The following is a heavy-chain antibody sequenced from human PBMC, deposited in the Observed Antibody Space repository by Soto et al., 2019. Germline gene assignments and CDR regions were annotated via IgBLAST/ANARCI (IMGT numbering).Heavy chain of an antibody. J-gene: IGHJ4*02. CDR1: GGSFSGYY. CDR3: ARWSSGYDIPFDY. Sequence: SETLSLTCAVYGGSFSGYYWSWIRQPPGKGLEWIGEINHSGSTNYNPSLKSRVTISVDTSKNQFSLKLSSVTAADTAVYYCARWSSGYDIPFDYWGQGTLVTVSS. D-gene: IGHD5-12*01. V-gene: IGHV4-34*01. CDR2: INHSGST.